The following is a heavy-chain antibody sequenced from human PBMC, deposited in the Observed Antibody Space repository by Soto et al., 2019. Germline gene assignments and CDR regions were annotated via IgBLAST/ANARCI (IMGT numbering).Heavy chain of an antibody. V-gene: IGHV4-59*08. D-gene: IGHD1-20*01. CDR3: ARLSRRNWNPYFDY. J-gene: IGHJ4*02. CDR1: GGSISSYY. CDR2: IYYSGST. Sequence: SETLSLTCTVSGGSISSYYWSWIRQPPGKGLEWIGYIYYSGSTNYNPSLKSRVTISVDTSKNQFSLKLSSVTAADTAVYYCARLSRRNWNPYFDYWGQGTLVTVSS.